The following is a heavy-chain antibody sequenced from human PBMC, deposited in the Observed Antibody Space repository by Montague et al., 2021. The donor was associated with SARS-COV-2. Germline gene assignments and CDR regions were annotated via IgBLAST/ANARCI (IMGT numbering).Heavy chain of an antibody. D-gene: IGHD4-23*01. CDR3: ARGGGNILINSYYYYYLDV. V-gene: IGHV4-34*01. CDR2: INRRGNT. CDR1: GGSFSGWY. Sequence: SETLSLTCAVYGGSFSGWYWSWVRQPPGKGLEWIGEINRRGNTKYNPSLKSRVTITEDTSKSQFSLKLSSVTAADTAVYYCARGGGNILINSYYYYYLDVWGTGTPVTVSS. J-gene: IGHJ6*03.